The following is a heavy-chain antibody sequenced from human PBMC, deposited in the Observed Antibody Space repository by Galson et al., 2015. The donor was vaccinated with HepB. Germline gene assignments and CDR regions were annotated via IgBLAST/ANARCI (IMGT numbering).Heavy chain of an antibody. CDR2: IYWNAEK. J-gene: IGHJ4*02. CDR1: GFSLSASGMG. CDR3: AHRRSYSNSLDY. Sequence: PALVKPTQTLTLTCNFSGFSLSASGMGVGWIRQPPGKAPQWLALIYWNAEKQYSTSLKSRLTITKDTAKNQVVLTMTNMDPVDTATYFCAHRRSYSNSLDYWGQGILVAVSS. D-gene: IGHD1-26*01. V-gene: IGHV2-5*01.